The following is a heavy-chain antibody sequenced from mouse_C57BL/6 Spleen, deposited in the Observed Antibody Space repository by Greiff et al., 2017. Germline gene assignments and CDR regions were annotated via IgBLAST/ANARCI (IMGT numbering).Heavy chain of an antibody. V-gene: IGHV1-80*01. Sequence: QVQLKPSGAELVKPGASVKISCKASGYAFSSYWMNWVKQRPGKGLEWIGQIYPGDGDTNYNGKFKGKATLTADKSSSTAYMQLSSLTSEDSAVYFCARGNYYGSSPDYWGQGTTLTVSS. CDR1: GYAFSSYW. J-gene: IGHJ2*01. D-gene: IGHD1-1*01. CDR3: ARGNYYGSSPDY. CDR2: IYPGDGDT.